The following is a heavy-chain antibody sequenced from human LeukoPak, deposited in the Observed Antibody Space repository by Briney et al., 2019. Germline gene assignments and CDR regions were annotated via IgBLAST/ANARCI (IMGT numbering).Heavy chain of an antibody. CDR1: GYTFTSYG. CDR3: ARDLGVAGTLYFDY. V-gene: IGHV1-18*01. CDR2: ISAYNGNT. J-gene: IGHJ4*02. Sequence: ASVKVSCKASGYTFTSYGISWVRQAPGQGLEWMGWISAYNGNTNYAQKLQGRVTMTTDTSTSTAYMELRSLRSDDTAVYYCARDLGVAGTLYFDYWGQGTLVTVSS. D-gene: IGHD6-19*01.